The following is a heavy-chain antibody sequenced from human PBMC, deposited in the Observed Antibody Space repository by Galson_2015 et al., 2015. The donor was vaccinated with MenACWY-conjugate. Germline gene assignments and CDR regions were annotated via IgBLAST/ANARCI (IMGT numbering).Heavy chain of an antibody. J-gene: IGHJ4*02. Sequence: SVKVSCKASGSPFVNFAVHWVRQAPGQRPEWMGWINAGNGNIKSSPKFQDRVSFTADTSARTVYMELSSLRSNDTGVYYCTRVRAYSGYDLNFDLWGPGVLVIVSS. V-gene: IGHV1-3*01. CDR1: GSPFVNFA. D-gene: IGHD5-12*01. CDR2: INAGNGNI. CDR3: TRVRAYSGYDLNFDL.